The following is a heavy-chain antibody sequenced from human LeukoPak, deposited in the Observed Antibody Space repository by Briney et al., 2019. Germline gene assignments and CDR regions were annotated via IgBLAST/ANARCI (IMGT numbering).Heavy chain of an antibody. V-gene: IGHV1-69*04. D-gene: IGHD2-2*01. CDR1: GGTFSSYA. J-gene: IGHJ4*02. CDR2: IIPILGIA. CDR3: ARNAFYCSSTSCYELDY. Sequence: ASVKVSCKASGGTFSSYAISWVRQAPGQGLEWMGRIIPILGIANYAQKFQGRVTITADKSTSTAYMELSSLRSEDTAVYYCARNAFYCSSTSCYELDYWGQGTLVTVSS.